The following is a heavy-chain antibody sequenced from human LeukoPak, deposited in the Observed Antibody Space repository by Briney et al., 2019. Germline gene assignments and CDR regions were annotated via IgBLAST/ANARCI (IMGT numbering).Heavy chain of an antibody. CDR2: IWYDGSNK. D-gene: IGHD3-22*01. J-gene: IGHJ5*02. CDR1: GFTFSSYG. V-gene: IGHV3-33*06. Sequence: GGSLRLSCAASGFTFSSYGMHWVRQAPGKGLEWVAVIWYDGSNKYYADSVKGRFTISRDNSKNTLYLQMNSLRAEDTAVYYCAKSKDSSGYFSWFDPWGRGTPVTVSS. CDR3: AKSKDSSGYFSWFDP.